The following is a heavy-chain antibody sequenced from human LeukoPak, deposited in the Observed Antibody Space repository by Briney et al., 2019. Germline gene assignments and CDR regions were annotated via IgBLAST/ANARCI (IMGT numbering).Heavy chain of an antibody. V-gene: IGHV1-46*01. J-gene: IGHJ4*02. D-gene: IGHD1-26*01. Sequence: ASAKVSCKASGYTFTSYHMHWVRQAPGQGLEWMGIIKPNGDRKRYAQKFQGRVTMTRDTSTSTVYMVLSSLRSEDTAVYYCARDTGRYSADHWGQGTLVTVSS. CDR1: GYTFTSYH. CDR3: ARDTGRYSADH. CDR2: IKPNGDRK.